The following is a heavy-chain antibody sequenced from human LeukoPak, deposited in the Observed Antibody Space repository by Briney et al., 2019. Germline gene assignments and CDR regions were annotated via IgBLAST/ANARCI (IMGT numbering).Heavy chain of an antibody. Sequence: GGSLRLSCAASGFTFSSYEMNWVRQAPGKGLEWVSYTSSSGSTIYYADSVKGRFTISRDNAKNSLYLQMNSLRAEDTAVYYCARDPTIFGVVTTYYFDYWGQGTLVTVSS. D-gene: IGHD3-3*01. CDR2: TSSSGSTI. CDR1: GFTFSSYE. CDR3: ARDPTIFGVVTTYYFDY. J-gene: IGHJ4*02. V-gene: IGHV3-48*03.